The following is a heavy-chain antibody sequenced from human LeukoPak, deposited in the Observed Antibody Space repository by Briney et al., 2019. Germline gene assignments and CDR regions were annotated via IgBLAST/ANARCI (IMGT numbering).Heavy chain of an antibody. V-gene: IGHV4-39*07. Sequence: NPSETLSLTCTVSGGSISSSSYYWSWIRQPPGKGLEWIGEINHSGYTSYNPSLKSRVTLSVDTSKHQFSLKLTSVTAADTAVYYCARDTSWGQGTLVTVSS. CDR2: INHSGYT. CDR3: ARDTS. CDR1: GGSISSSSYY. J-gene: IGHJ4*02.